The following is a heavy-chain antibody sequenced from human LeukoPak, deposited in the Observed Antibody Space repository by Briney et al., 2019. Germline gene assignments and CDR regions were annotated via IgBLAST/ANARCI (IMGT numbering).Heavy chain of an antibody. CDR3: AELGITMIGGV. CDR1: GFTFTTYW. D-gene: IGHD3-10*02. Sequence: GGSLRLSCAASGFTFTTYWMGWVRQAPGKGPEWVANINQVGSSKYFVDSVKGRFIISRDNAKNSLYLQMNSLRAEDTAVYYCAELGITMIGGVWGKGTTVTISS. CDR2: INQVGSSK. J-gene: IGHJ6*04. V-gene: IGHV3-7*01.